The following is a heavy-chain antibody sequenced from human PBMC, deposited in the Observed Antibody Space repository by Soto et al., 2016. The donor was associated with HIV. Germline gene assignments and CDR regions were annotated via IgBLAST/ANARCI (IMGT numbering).Heavy chain of an antibody. CDR1: GFTFSSSW. CDR2: IKQDGSEK. Sequence: EAQLMESGGTLVQPGGSLRLSCAASGFTFSSSWMSWVRQAPGKGLEWVANIKQDGSEKYYVDSVKGRLTISRDNANNSLYLQMNSLTAEDTAVYYCARTSPRRAWGAFDIWGQGTMVTVSS. CDR3: ARTSPRRAWGAFDI. J-gene: IGHJ3*02. V-gene: IGHV3-7*01. D-gene: IGHD7-27*01.